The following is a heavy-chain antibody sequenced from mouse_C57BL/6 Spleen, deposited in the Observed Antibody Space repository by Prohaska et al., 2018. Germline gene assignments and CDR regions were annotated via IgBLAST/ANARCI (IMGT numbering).Heavy chain of an antibody. CDR3: ARGNMGWLLPPWYFDV. V-gene: IGHV1-69*01. Sequence: QVQLQQPGAELVMPGASVKLSCKASGYTFTSYCMHWVKQRPGQGLEWIGEIDPSDSYTNYNQKFKGKATLTVDKSSSTAYMQLSSLTSEDSAVYYCARGNMGWLLPPWYFDVWGTGTTVTVSS. CDR2: IDPSDSYT. CDR1: GYTFTSYC. D-gene: IGHD2-3*01. J-gene: IGHJ1*03.